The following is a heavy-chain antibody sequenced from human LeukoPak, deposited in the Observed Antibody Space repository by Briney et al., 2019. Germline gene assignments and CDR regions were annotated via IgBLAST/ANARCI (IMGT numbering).Heavy chain of an antibody. CDR1: GYTFTSYD. CDR3: ARDYYDSSGYYHNWFDP. V-gene: IGHV1-2*02. Sequence: ASVKVSCKASGYTFTSYDINWVRQAPGQGLEWMGWINPNSGGTNYAQKFQGRVTMTRDTSISTAYMELSRLRSDDTAVYYCARDYYDSSGYYHNWFDPWGQGTLVTVSS. J-gene: IGHJ5*02. CDR2: INPNSGGT. D-gene: IGHD3-22*01.